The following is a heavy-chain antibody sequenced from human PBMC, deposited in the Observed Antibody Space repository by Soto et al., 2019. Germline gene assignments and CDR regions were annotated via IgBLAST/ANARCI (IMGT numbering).Heavy chain of an antibody. V-gene: IGHV3-33*01. CDR3: AREGNYPGTYYYYYGMDV. J-gene: IGHJ6*02. CDR2: IWYDGSNK. D-gene: IGHD4-4*01. CDR1: GFTFSSYG. Sequence: GGSLRLSCAASGFTFSSYGMHWVRQAPGKGLEWVAVIWYDGSNKYYADSVKGRFTISRDNSKNTLYLQMNSLRAEDTAVYYCAREGNYPGTYYYYYGMDVWGQGTTVTVSS.